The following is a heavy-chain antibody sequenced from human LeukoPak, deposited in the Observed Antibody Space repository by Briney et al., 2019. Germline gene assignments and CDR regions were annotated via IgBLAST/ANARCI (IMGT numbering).Heavy chain of an antibody. Sequence: GGSLTLSCVFSASTFSDHYMNWVRQAPGKGPEWVARIRNRARGYTTEYAASAKGRFTISRDDSEGSLYLQMNTLQIEDTAVYYCAAEARDYSAWYYFDYWGQGVLVIVSS. CDR1: ASTFSDHY. D-gene: IGHD4/OR15-4a*01. J-gene: IGHJ4*02. CDR3: AAEARDYSAWYYFDY. CDR2: IRNRARGYTT. V-gene: IGHV3-72*01.